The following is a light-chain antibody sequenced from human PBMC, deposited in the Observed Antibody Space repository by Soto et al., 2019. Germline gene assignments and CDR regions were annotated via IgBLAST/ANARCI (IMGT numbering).Light chain of an antibody. CDR2: EVH. J-gene: IGLJ1*01. CDR1: SRDVGGYNY. CDR3: TSYTSSATLV. Sequence: QSVLTQSASASGSPGQSITISCTGTSRDVGGYNYVSWYQHHPGKVPKLLIYEVHNRPSGVSNRFSGSKSGNTASLTISGLQAEDEADYYCTSYTSSATLVFGPGTKVTVL. V-gene: IGLV2-14*01.